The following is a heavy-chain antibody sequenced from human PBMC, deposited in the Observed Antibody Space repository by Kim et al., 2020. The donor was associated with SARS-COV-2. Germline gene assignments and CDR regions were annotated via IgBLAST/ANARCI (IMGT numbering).Heavy chain of an antibody. J-gene: IGHJ4*02. V-gene: IGHV4-30-2*01. Sequence: SETLSLTCAVSGGSISSGGYSWSWIRQPPGKGLEWIGYIYHSGSTYYNPSLKSRVTISVDRSKNQFSLKLSSVTAADTAVYYCARGEMATISPFDYWGQGTLVTVSS. D-gene: IGHD5-12*01. CDR3: ARGEMATISPFDY. CDR2: IYHSGST. CDR1: GGSISSGGYS.